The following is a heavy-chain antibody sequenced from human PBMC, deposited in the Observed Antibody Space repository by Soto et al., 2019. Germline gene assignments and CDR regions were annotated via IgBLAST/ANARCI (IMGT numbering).Heavy chain of an antibody. CDR1: GYTFTSYG. D-gene: IGHD2-2*01. CDR2: ISGYNGDT. V-gene: IGHV1-18*01. Sequence: GASVKVSCKASGYTFTSYGISWVRQAPGQGLEWMGWISGYNGDTSYAQQIQGRVTMTTDTSTTTAYMELRSLRYDDTAVYYCARDDASSSSARAFDIWGQGTMVTVSS. J-gene: IGHJ3*02. CDR3: ARDDASSSSARAFDI.